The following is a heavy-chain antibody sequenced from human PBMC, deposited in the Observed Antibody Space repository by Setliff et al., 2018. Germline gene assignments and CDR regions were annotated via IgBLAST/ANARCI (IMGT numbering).Heavy chain of an antibody. CDR1: GYTFTNYG. D-gene: IGHD3-22*01. V-gene: IGHV1-18*01. CDR3: ARDADNYDTSENPIFDY. CDR2: INAYNGDT. Sequence: ASVKVSCKASGYTFTNYGISWVRQAPGQGLEWMAYINAYNGDTYYAENLQVRVTVSTDTSTTTTYMELRNLRSDDTAVYYCARDADNYDTSENPIFDYWGQGTLVTVSS. J-gene: IGHJ4*02.